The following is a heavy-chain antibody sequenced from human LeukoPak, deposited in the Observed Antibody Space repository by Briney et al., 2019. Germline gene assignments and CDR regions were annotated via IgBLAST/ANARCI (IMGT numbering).Heavy chain of an antibody. J-gene: IGHJ4*02. CDR3: ARQSITIFGVVTLFDY. D-gene: IGHD3-3*01. V-gene: IGHV1-46*01. Sequence: GASVKVSCKESGYTFTSYYMHWVRQAPGQGLEWMGIINPSGGSTSYAQKFQGRVTMTRDTSTSTVYMELSSLRSEDTAVYYCARQSITIFGVVTLFDYWGQGTLVTVSS. CDR1: GYTFTSYY. CDR2: INPSGGST.